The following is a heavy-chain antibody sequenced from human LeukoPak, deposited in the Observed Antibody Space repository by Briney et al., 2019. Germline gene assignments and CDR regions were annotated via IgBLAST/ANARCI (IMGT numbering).Heavy chain of an antibody. Sequence: TGGSLRLSCATSGFTFNYYMSWVRQAPGKGLEWVAFIRYDGSNKYYADSVKGRFTISGDNSKNTLYLQMNSLRAEDTAVYYCAKDSVQNVLNYWGQGTLVTVSS. D-gene: IGHD1-1*01. V-gene: IGHV3-30*02. CDR1: GFTFNYY. CDR3: AKDSVQNVLNY. J-gene: IGHJ4*02. CDR2: IRYDGSNK.